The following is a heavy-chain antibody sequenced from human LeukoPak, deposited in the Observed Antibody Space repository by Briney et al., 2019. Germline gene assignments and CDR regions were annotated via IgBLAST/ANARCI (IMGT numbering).Heavy chain of an antibody. CDR1: GGSVTSTNW. Sequence: SETLSLTCGVSGGSVTSTNWWTWVRQPPGKGLEWIGEVHLDGRTNYNPSLKSRLTMSVDLSENHISLKLTSVTAADTAVYYCASTSGYCSGGNCYSAFDYWGQGTLVTVSS. CDR2: VHLDGRT. V-gene: IGHV4-4*02. CDR3: ASTSGYCSGGNCYSAFDY. J-gene: IGHJ4*02. D-gene: IGHD2-15*01.